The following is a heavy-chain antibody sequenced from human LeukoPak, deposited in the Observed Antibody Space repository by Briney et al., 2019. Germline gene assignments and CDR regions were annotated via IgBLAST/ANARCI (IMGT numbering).Heavy chain of an antibody. Sequence: GGSLRLSCAASGFSFSSYSMNWVRQAPGKGLEWVSFISGSSSYIYYADSVKGRFTISRDNAKNSLYLQMNSLRAEDTAVYYCARAIYDSSGYYSDYWGQGTLVTVSS. J-gene: IGHJ4*02. V-gene: IGHV3-21*01. CDR3: ARAIYDSSGYYSDY. CDR2: ISGSSSYI. D-gene: IGHD3-22*01. CDR1: GFSFSSYS.